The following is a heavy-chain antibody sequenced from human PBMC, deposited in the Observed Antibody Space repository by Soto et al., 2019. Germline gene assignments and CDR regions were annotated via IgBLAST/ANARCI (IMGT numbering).Heavy chain of an antibody. CDR2: ISYDGSNK. CDR1: GFTFSSYG. CDR3: ANEESWCSGGSCYENPPMDV. V-gene: IGHV3-30*18. Sequence: QVQLVESGGGVVQPGRSLRLSCAASGFTFSSYGMHWVRQAPGKGLEWVAVISYDGSNKYYADSVKGRFTISRDNSKNTLYLQMNSLRAEDTAVYYCANEESWCSGGSCYENPPMDVWGQGTTVTVSS. J-gene: IGHJ6*02. D-gene: IGHD2-15*01.